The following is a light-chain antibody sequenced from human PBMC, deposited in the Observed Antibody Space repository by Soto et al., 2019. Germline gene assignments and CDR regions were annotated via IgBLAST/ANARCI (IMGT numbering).Light chain of an antibody. CDR2: DAS. J-gene: IGKJ1*01. CDR1: QSISNW. CDR3: QQYDNYLWA. V-gene: IGKV1-5*01. Sequence: DIQMTQSPSTLSASVGDRVTITCRASQSISNWLAWYQQKPGKAPKLLIYDASSLERGVPSRFSGSGSGTEFTLTISSLQPDDFATYYCQQYDNYLWAFGQGTKVEFK.